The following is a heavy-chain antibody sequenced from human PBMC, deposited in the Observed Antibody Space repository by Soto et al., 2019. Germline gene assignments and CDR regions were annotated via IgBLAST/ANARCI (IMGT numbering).Heavy chain of an antibody. V-gene: IGHV1-69*13. D-gene: IGHD4-17*01. CDR1: GGAFGRYS. J-gene: IGHJ4*02. Sequence: SVKVSCKASGGAFGRYSVSWVRQAPGQGLEWIGGVIPVFNTSNYSLKFQGRVAIFADLSTSTVFMELRSLRSEDTALYYCARGDEMTAVTIFEYWGQGTLVTGSS. CDR2: VIPVFNTS. CDR3: ARGDEMTAVTIFEY.